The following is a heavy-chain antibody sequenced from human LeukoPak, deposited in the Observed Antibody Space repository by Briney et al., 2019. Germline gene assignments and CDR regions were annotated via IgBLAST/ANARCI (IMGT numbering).Heavy chain of an antibody. CDR1: GGSISSYY. CDR3: ARDSGGNRNPKFDY. J-gene: IGHJ4*02. Sequence: SETLSLTCTVSGGSISSYYWSWIRQPPGKELEWIGYIYYSGSTNYNPSLKSRVTISVDTSKNQFSLKLSSVTAADTAVYYCARDSGGNRNPKFDYWGQGTLVTVSS. V-gene: IGHV4-59*01. CDR2: IYYSGST. D-gene: IGHD4-23*01.